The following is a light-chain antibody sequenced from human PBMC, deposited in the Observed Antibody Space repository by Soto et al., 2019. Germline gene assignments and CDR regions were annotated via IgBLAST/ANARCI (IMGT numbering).Light chain of an antibody. CDR1: QTLGTKY. Sequence: EIVLTQSPGTLSLSPGERATLSCRASQTLGTKYLAWYQQKPGQAPSLLIYDTSNRATGVPDRFSCSGSGKEFTLTISRLEPEDFAVYYCHHYGTSPPNTFGQGTKLEIK. V-gene: IGKV3-20*01. CDR3: HHYGTSPPNT. CDR2: DTS. J-gene: IGKJ2*01.